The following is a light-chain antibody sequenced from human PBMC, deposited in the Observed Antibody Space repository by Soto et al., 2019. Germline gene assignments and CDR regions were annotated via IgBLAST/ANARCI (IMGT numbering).Light chain of an antibody. V-gene: IGLV2-14*03. Sequence: QSALTQPASVSGSPGQSITISCTGTSSDVGGYDYVSWYQQLPGKAPRLMIYDVTNRPSGVSNRFSGSKSDNTASLTISGLQAEDEADYYCSSYTSTTPVIFGGGTKVTVL. CDR1: SSDVGGYDY. J-gene: IGLJ2*01. CDR2: DVT. CDR3: SSYTSTTPVI.